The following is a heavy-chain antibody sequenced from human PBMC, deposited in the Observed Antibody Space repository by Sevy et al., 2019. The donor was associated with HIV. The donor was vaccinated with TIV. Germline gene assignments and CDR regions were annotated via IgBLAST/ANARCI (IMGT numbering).Heavy chain of an antibody. Sequence: GGSLRLSCAASGFTVSSNYMSWVRPAPGKGLEWVSVIYSGGSTYYADSVKGRFTISRDNSKNTLYLQMNSLRAEDTAVYYCARDAVTARPGVAWGYFDYWGQGTLVTVSS. D-gene: IGHD7-27*01. J-gene: IGHJ4*02. CDR2: IYSGGST. CDR3: ARDAVTARPGVAWGYFDY. CDR1: GFTVSSNY. V-gene: IGHV3-53*01.